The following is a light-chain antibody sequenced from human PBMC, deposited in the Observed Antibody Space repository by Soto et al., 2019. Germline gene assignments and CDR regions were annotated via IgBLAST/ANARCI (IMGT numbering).Light chain of an antibody. CDR2: DAS. V-gene: IGKV1-33*01. CDR3: QNCYTVPYT. Sequence: EIQMTQSPSSLAAPVRDRISITCQASHDIINHLNWYHQKPGQAPNLLIYDASNLAAGVPSGFSGSGSGTHFTFTITSLQPEDIGTYYCQNCYTVPYTFGQGTKVDIK. J-gene: IGKJ2*01. CDR1: HDIINH.